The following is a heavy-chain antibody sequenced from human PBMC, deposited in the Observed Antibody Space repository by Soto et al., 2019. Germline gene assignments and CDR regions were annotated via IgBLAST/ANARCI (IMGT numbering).Heavy chain of an antibody. V-gene: IGHV4-34*01. CDR3: VGGRGRLVGFDY. J-gene: IGHJ4*02. Sequence: SETLSLTCAVNTESFSNYYWSWIRQPPGKGLEWVGEINDSGNTNYSPSLKGRVTISVDTSKNQFSLKLASATAADTAIYYCVGGRGRLVGFDYWGQGTLVTVSS. D-gene: IGHD2-8*02. CDR1: TESFSNYY. CDR2: INDSGNT.